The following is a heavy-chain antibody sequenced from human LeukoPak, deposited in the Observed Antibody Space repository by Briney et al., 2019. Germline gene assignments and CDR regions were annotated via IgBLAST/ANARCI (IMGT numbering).Heavy chain of an antibody. J-gene: IGHJ5*02. V-gene: IGHV3-23*01. CDR2: ISGSGCST. D-gene: IGHD6-13*01. CDR3: AKVLGSSSWFHAYNWFDP. CDR1: GFTYSSYD. Sequence: PGGSLRLSCAASGFTYSSYDMSWLRQAPGKGLEGVSDISGSGCSTYYAVRVKGRFTISRDNSKNTLYLQMNSLRAEDTAVYYCAKVLGSSSWFHAYNWFDPWGQGTLVTVSS.